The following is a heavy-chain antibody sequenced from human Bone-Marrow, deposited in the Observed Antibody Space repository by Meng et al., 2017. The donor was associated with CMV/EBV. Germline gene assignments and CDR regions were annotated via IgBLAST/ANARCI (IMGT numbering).Heavy chain of an antibody. V-gene: IGHV3-53*01. CDR2: IYSGGST. CDR3: ARELGAFNSGNFDY. CDR1: GFTVSSNY. Sequence: GGSLRLSCAASGFTVSSNYMSWVRQAPGKGLEWVSVIYSGGSTYYADSVKGRFTISRDNSKNTLYLQMNSLRAEDTAVYYCARELGAFNSGNFDYWGQGTLVTVSS. J-gene: IGHJ4*02. D-gene: IGHD3-10*01.